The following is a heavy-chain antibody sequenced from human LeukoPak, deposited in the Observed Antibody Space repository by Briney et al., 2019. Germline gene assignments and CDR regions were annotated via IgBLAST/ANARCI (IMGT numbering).Heavy chain of an antibody. CDR3: AKAYGSGSYFSLDY. Sequence: GGSLRLSCAASGFTFSNYGMHWVRQAPGKGLEGVAVISYDGNKKYYADSVKGRFTISRDNSKNTLSLQMNSLRAEDTAVYSCAKAYGSGSYFSLDYWGQGTLVTVSS. V-gene: IGHV3-30*18. CDR2: ISYDGNKK. CDR1: GFTFSNYG. J-gene: IGHJ4*02. D-gene: IGHD3-10*01.